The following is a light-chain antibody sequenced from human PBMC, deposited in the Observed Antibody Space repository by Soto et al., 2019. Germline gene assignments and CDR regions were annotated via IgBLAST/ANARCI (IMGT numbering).Light chain of an antibody. CDR2: GAS. J-gene: IGKJ5*01. V-gene: IGKV1-39*01. CDR3: QLSHTTLT. Sequence: DIQMTQSPSSVSASVGDRVTITCRASQTIATFLNWYQQKPGKAPKLLIYGASTLQSGVPSRFSGSGSGADFTLTISSLQPEDSATYYCQLSHTTLTFGQGTRLEIK. CDR1: QTIATF.